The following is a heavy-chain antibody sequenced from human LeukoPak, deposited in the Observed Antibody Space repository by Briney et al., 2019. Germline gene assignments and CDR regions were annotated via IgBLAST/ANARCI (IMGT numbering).Heavy chain of an antibody. J-gene: IGHJ5*02. CDR2: ISYSGST. V-gene: IGHV4-59*08. D-gene: IGHD1-1*01. CDR1: GGSLSSYY. Sequence: SETLSLTCTVSGGSLSSYYWSWIRQPPGKGLEWIGYISYSGSTNYNPSLKSRVTISVDTSKNQFSLKLSSVTAADTAVYYCARVIGNWDAELNWFDPWGQGTLVTVSS. CDR3: ARVIGNWDAELNWFDP.